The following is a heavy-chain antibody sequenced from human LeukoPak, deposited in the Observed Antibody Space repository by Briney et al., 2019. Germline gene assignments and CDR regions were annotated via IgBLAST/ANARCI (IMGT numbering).Heavy chain of an antibody. Sequence: SETLSLTRTVYGGSFSGYYWSWIRQPPGKGLEWIGEINHSGSTNYNPSLKSRVTISVDTSKNQFSLKLSSVTAADTAVYYCARLYCSSTSCYTYFDYWGQGTLVTVSS. V-gene: IGHV4-34*01. CDR3: ARLYCSSTSCYTYFDY. CDR1: GGSFSGYY. CDR2: INHSGST. J-gene: IGHJ4*02. D-gene: IGHD2-2*02.